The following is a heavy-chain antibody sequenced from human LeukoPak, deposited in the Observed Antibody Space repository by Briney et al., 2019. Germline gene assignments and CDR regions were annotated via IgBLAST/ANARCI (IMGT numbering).Heavy chain of an antibody. Sequence: GGSLRLSCAASGFTFSSYWMSWVRQAPGKGLEWVTNIKQDGSEKYYVDSVKGRFTISRDNAKNSLYLQMNSLRAEDTAVYYCARDLRYSREPGDYWGQGTLVTVSS. D-gene: IGHD6-13*01. CDR3: ARDLRYSREPGDY. V-gene: IGHV3-7*01. CDR1: GFTFSSYW. CDR2: IKQDGSEK. J-gene: IGHJ4*02.